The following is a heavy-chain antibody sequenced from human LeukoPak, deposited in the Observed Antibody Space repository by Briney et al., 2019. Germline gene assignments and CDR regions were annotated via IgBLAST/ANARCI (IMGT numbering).Heavy chain of an antibody. CDR3: ARGRGTTVTTYYFEN. J-gene: IGHJ4*02. D-gene: IGHD4-17*01. Sequence: PSETLSLTCTVSGGSISNDNYYWGWIRQPAGRGLEWIGRIYSSGTTNYNPSLKSRVIISVNTSKNQFSLTVASVTAADTAVYYCARGRGTTVTTYYFENWGQGTRVIVSS. V-gene: IGHV4-61*02. CDR2: IYSSGTT. CDR1: GGSISNDNYY.